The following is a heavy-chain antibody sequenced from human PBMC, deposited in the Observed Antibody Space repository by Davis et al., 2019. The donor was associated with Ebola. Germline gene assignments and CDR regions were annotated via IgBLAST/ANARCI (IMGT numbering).Heavy chain of an antibody. V-gene: IGHV1-3*01. CDR2: INAVNGNT. CDR1: GYTFTSYA. D-gene: IGHD2-21*02. Sequence: ASVKVSCKASGYTFTSYAMHWVRQAPGQRLEWMGWINAVNGNTKYSQKFQGRVTITRDTSASTAYMELSSLRSEDTAVYYCARDNDFLYYYYYYGMDVWGQGTTVTVSS. J-gene: IGHJ6*02. CDR3: ARDNDFLYYYYYYGMDV.